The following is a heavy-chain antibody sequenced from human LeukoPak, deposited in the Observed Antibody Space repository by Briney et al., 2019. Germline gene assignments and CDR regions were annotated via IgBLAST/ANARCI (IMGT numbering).Heavy chain of an antibody. Sequence: GGTLRLSCAASGFTFSSYGMSWLRQAPGKGLEGVSAISGSGGSTYYADSVKGRFTISRDNSKNTLYLQMNSLRAEDTAVYYCAKDYYYDSSGYRKEEFDYWGQGTLVTVSS. CDR3: AKDYYYDSSGYRKEEFDY. J-gene: IGHJ4*02. V-gene: IGHV3-23*01. CDR2: ISGSGGST. CDR1: GFTFSSYG. D-gene: IGHD3-22*01.